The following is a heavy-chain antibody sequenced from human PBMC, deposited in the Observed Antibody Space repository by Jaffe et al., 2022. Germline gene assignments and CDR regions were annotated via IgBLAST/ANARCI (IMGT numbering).Heavy chain of an antibody. J-gene: IGHJ3*02. CDR2: IRSKANSYAT. V-gene: IGHV3-73*02. Sequence: EVQLVESGGGLVQPGGSLKLSCAASGFTFSGSAMHWVRQASGKGLEWVGRIRSKANSYATAYAASVKGRFTISRDDSKNTAYLQMNSLKTEDTAVYYCTGGLTTGAFDIWGQGTMVTVSS. CDR1: GFTFSGSA. D-gene: IGHD1-1*01. CDR3: TGGLTTGAFDI.